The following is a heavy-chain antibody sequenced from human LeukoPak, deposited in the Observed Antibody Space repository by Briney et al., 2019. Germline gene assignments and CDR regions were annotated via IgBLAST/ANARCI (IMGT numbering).Heavy chain of an antibody. D-gene: IGHD1-1*01. Sequence: PGPSLRLSCAASGFPFSSFWMHSVRQAPGKGLVWVSFINTDGSTTTYAYPVKGRFSVSRDNAKNTLDLQMSGLRAEDTAVYYCAREWKKTGAFDYWGQGTLVTVSS. CDR1: GFPFSSFW. CDR2: INTDGSTT. V-gene: IGHV3-74*01. J-gene: IGHJ4*02. CDR3: AREWKKTGAFDY.